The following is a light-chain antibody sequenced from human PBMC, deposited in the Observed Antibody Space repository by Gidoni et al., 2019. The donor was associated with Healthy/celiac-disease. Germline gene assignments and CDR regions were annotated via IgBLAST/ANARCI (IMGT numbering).Light chain of an antibody. V-gene: IGKV1-8*01. CDR3: QQYYRYPPWT. Sequence: AIRLTQSPSSLSASTVDRVTITCRASQGISSYLAWYQQKPGKAPKLLIYAASTLQSGVPSRFSGSGSGTDFTITISCLQSEDVATYYCQQYYRYPPWTFGQGTKVEIK. J-gene: IGKJ1*01. CDR2: AAS. CDR1: QGISSY.